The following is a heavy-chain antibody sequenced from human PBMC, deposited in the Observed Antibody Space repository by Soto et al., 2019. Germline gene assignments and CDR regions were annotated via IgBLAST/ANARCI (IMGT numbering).Heavy chain of an antibody. J-gene: IGHJ4*02. CDR1: SDTFSFYT. V-gene: IGHV1-69*02. D-gene: IGHD3-10*01. Sequence: QVQMVQSGAEVKKPGSSVKVCCKASSDTFSFYTINWVRQAPGLGLEWMGRVNPILSMSNYAQKFQGRVTMTADKSTSTAYMELRSLRSEDTAFYYCATSYGSGYRAFDYWGQGALVTVSS. CDR3: ATSYGSGYRAFDY. CDR2: VNPILSMS.